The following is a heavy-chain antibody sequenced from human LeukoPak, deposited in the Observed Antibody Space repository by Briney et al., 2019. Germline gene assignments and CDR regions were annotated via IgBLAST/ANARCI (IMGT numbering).Heavy chain of an antibody. CDR2: ISSSGNT. Sequence: PSETLSLTCTVSGYSISSGYYWGWIRQPPGKRLEWVGGISSSGNTYYNPTLKSRVTISVDTSKNLFSLNLTSVTAADAAVYYCARDLGYSGFDWAPWGQGTLVTVSS. D-gene: IGHD5-12*01. CDR1: GYSISSGYY. V-gene: IGHV4-38-2*02. CDR3: ARDLGYSGFDWAP. J-gene: IGHJ5*02.